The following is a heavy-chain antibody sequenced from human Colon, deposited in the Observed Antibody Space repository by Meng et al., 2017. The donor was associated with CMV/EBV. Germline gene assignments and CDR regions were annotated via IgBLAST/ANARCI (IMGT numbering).Heavy chain of an antibody. CDR2: ISGSGSTI. Sequence: GGSLRLSCAASGFTFSSYEMNWVRQAPGKGLEWVSYISGSGSTIYYADSVKGRFTISRDNAKNSLYLQMNSLRAEDTAVYYCAKPRHPYYDVRSAFWDWGQGTLVTVSS. CDR3: AKPRHPYYDVRSAFWD. V-gene: IGHV3-48*03. D-gene: IGHD3-3*01. J-gene: IGHJ4*02. CDR1: GFTFSSYE.